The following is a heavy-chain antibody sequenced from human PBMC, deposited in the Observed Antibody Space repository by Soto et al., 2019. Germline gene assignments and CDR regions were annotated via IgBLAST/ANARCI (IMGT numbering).Heavy chain of an antibody. D-gene: IGHD5-12*01. CDR1: GFTFSSYA. J-gene: IGHJ2*01. Sequence: QVQLVESGGGVVQPGRSLRLSCAASGFTFSSYAMHWVRQAPGKGLEWVAVISYDGSNKYYADSVKGRFTISRDNSKNTRYLQMNSLRAEDTAVYYCAREQYSGYEKYCYFDLWGRGTLVTVSS. CDR3: AREQYSGYEKYCYFDL. V-gene: IGHV3-30-3*01. CDR2: ISYDGSNK.